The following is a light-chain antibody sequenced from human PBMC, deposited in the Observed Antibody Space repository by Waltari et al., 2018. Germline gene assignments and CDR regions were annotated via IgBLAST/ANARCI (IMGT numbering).Light chain of an antibody. CDR3: GTWDNSLSAWV. V-gene: IGLV1-51*02. J-gene: IGLJ3*02. CDR2: ENK. Sequence: QSVLTQPPSVSATPGQRVTISCSGSSSNIGINYMSWYQQLPGTAPKLLIYENKKRPSGLPYRFAGSKSGTSATLGITGLQTEDEADYYCGTWDNSLSAWVFGGGTKLTVL. CDR1: SSNIGINY.